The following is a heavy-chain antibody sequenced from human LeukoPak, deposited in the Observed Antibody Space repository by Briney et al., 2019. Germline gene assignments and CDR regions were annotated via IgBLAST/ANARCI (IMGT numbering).Heavy chain of an antibody. CDR3: ARGGQGDGYSADEAFDI. CDR1: GDSVSSNSAA. V-gene: IGHV6-1*01. J-gene: IGHJ3*02. Sequence: SQALSLTCAISGDSVSSNSAAWNWIRQSPSTGLEWLGRTYYRSKWYNDYAGSVKSRITINPDTSKNQFSLQVNSVTPEDTAVYYCARGGQGDGYSADEAFDIWGQGTMVTVSS. CDR2: TYYRSKWYN. D-gene: IGHD5-24*01.